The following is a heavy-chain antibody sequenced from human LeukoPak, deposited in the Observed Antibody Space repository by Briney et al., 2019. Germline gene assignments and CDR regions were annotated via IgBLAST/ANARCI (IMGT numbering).Heavy chain of an antibody. J-gene: IGHJ1*01. CDR2: IYYSGST. Sequence: SETLSLTCTVSGGSISSSSYYWGWIRQPPGKGLEWIGSIYYSGSTYYNPSLKSRVTISVDTSKNQFSLKLSSVTAADTAVYYCASPSGGGYFQHWGQGTLVTVSS. D-gene: IGHD6-25*01. CDR3: ASPSGGGYFQH. V-gene: IGHV4-39*01. CDR1: GGSISSSSYY.